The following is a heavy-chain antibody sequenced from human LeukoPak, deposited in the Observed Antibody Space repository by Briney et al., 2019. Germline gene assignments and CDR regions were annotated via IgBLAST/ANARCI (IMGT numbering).Heavy chain of an antibody. V-gene: IGHV4-34*01. CDR2: INHSGST. CDR1: GGSFSGYY. Sequence: PSETLSLTCAVYGGSFSGYYWSWLRQPPGKGLEWIGEINHSGSTNYNPSLKSRVTISVDTSKNQFSLKLSSVTAADTAVYYCARSWDNWNVVGIDAWGQGTLVTVSS. CDR3: ARSWDNWNVVGIDA. J-gene: IGHJ5*02. D-gene: IGHD1-20*01.